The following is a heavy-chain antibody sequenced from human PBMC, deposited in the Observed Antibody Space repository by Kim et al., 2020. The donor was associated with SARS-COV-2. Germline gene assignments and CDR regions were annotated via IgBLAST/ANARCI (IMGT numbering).Heavy chain of an antibody. CDR1: GFTFSGSA. V-gene: IGHV3-73*01. Sequence: GGSLRLSCAASGFTFSGSAMHWVRQASGKGLEWVGRIRSKANSYATAYAASVKGRFTISRDDSKNTAYLQMNSLKTEDTAVYYCTRPRVLRFLEWFPQPDYYYYMDVWGKGTTVTVSS. D-gene: IGHD3-3*01. J-gene: IGHJ6*03. CDR2: IRSKANSYAT. CDR3: TRPRVLRFLEWFPQPDYYYYMDV.